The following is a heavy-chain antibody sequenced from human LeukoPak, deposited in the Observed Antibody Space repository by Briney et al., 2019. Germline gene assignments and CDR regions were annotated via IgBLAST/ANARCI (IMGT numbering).Heavy chain of an antibody. D-gene: IGHD1-26*01. CDR2: IYTSGST. Sequence: PSETLSLTCTVSGGSISSYYWSWIRQPAGKGLEWIGRIYTSGSTNYNPSLKSRVTMSVDTSKNQFSLKLSSVTAADTAVYYCARAAVAHSGSYYHYYYYMDVWGKGTTVTVSS. J-gene: IGHJ6*03. CDR3: ARAAVAHSGSYYHYYYYMDV. V-gene: IGHV4-4*07. CDR1: GGSISSYY.